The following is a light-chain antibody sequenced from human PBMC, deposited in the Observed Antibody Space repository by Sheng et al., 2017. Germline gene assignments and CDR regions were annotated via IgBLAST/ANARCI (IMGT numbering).Light chain of an antibody. CDR3: QQYHSTLFT. CDR1: QDIYSS. V-gene: IGKV1-NL1*01. Sequence: DIQMTQSPSSLSASVGDRVTITCRASQDIYSSLAWYQQKPGQAPKLLIHAASRLESGVPSRFSGSGSETDYTVTISSLQPEDFATYYCQQYHSTLFTFGQGTRLEIK. CDR2: AAS. J-gene: IGKJ5*01.